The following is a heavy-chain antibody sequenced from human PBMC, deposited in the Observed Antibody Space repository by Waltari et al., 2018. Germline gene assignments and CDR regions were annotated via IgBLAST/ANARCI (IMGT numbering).Heavy chain of an antibody. CDR1: GDSISGNYW. CDR3: AGDRAIGLFFDY. Sequence: QVQLQESGQGLVKPSGPLSLTCAVSGDSISGNYWWSWVRQSPEKGREWIGQVHHSGKTHYNPSLQSRVAISVDKPKNQFSLNLNSVTAADTAIYYCAGDRAIGLFFDYWGRGTLVTVSS. D-gene: IGHD2-2*01. J-gene: IGHJ4*02. V-gene: IGHV4-4*02. CDR2: VHHSGKT.